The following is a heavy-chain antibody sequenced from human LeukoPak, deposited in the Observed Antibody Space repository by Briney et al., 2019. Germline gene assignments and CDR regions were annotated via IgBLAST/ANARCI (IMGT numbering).Heavy chain of an antibody. CDR2: IYTSGST. CDR3: ARDPTDPDTAMVKGNDY. V-gene: IGHV4-4*07. Sequence: PSETLSLTCTVSGGSISSYYWSWIRQPAGKGLEWIGRIYTSGSTNYNPSLKSRVTMSVDTSKNQFSLKLSSVTAADTAVYYCARDPTDPDTAMVKGNDYWGQGTLVTVSS. D-gene: IGHD5-18*01. CDR1: GGSISSYY. J-gene: IGHJ4*02.